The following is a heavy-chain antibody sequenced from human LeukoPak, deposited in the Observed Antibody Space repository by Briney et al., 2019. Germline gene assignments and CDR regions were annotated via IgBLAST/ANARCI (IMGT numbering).Heavy chain of an antibody. V-gene: IGHV3-33*01. CDR1: GFTFSSFG. CDR2: IWYDGSNT. D-gene: IGHD3-3*01. Sequence: GRSQRLSCVASGFTFSSFGMHWVRHAPGKGLEWVALIWYDGSNTYYADSVKGRFTISRDDSKNTVYLQMNSLRAEDTALYYCARGFLDFDSWGQGTLVIVSS. J-gene: IGHJ4*02. CDR3: ARGFLDFDS.